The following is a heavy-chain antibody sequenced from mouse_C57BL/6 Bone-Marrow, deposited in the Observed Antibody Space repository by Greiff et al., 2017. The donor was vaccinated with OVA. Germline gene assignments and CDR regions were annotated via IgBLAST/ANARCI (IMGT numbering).Heavy chain of an antibody. CDR2: IWTGGGT. J-gene: IGHJ3*01. Sequence: VKLVESGPGLVAPSQSLSITCTVSGFSLTSYAISWVRQPPGKGLEWLGVIWTGGGTNYNSALKSRLSISKDNSKSQVFLKMNSLQTDDTAGYYCARNIDDGYYWFAYWGQGTLVTVSA. CDR3: ARNIDDGYYWFAY. V-gene: IGHV2-9-1*01. CDR1: GFSLTSYA. D-gene: IGHD2-3*01.